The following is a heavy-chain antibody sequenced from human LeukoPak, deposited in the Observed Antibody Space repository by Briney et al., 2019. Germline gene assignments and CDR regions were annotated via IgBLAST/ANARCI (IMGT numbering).Heavy chain of an antibody. Sequence: SETLSLTCTVSGGSISSSSYYWGWIRQPPGKGLEWIGSIYYSGSTYYNPSLKSRVTISVDTSKNQFSLKLSSVTAADTAVYYCARQSYYYDSSGYSDAFDIWGQGTMVTVSS. CDR3: ARQSYYYDSSGYSDAFDI. CDR1: GGSISSSSYY. V-gene: IGHV4-39*01. D-gene: IGHD3-22*01. CDR2: IYYSGST. J-gene: IGHJ3*02.